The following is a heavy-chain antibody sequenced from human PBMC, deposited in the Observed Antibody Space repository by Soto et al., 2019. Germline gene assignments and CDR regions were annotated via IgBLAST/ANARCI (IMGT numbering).Heavy chain of an antibody. CDR2: ISGGGRPI. J-gene: IGHJ4*02. D-gene: IGHD6-19*01. V-gene: IGHV3-48*02. CDR1: GFTFSTFS. CDR3: ARDLGWAFDS. Sequence: EVQLVESGGGSVQPGGSLRLSCAASGFTFSTFSMNWVRQAPGRGLEWISYISGGGRPISYADYVKGRFTISRDNAKNSLYLQMDSLTEEDTAVYYCARDLGWAFDSWGQGTLVNVSS.